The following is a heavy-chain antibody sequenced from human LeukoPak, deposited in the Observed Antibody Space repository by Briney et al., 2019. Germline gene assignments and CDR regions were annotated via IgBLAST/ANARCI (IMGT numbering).Heavy chain of an antibody. D-gene: IGHD3-22*01. V-gene: IGHV4-61*05. J-gene: IGHJ5*02. CDR1: GGSISSSSYY. CDR3: ARGDHYYDSSGTPIANWFDP. CDR2: IYYSGST. Sequence: SETLSLTCTVSGGSISSSSYYWSWIRQLPGKGLEWIGYIYYSGSTNYNPSLKSRVTISVDTSKNQFSLKLSSVTAADTAVYYCARGDHYYDSSGTPIANWFDPWGQGTLVTVSS.